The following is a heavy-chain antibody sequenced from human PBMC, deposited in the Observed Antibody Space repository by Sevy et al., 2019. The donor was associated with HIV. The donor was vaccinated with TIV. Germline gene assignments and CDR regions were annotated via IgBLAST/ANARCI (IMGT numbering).Heavy chain of an antibody. CDR2: IRRNSYEPYGGTT. V-gene: IGHV3-49*03. CDR1: GFTFSDYS. Sequence: GGSLRLSCEASGFTFSDYSMNWFRQAPGKGLEWVAFIRRNSYEPYGGTTEYAASVKGRFTISRDDSKSIAYLQMNSLKTEDTAFYYCTRALATVVTPEYYFDYWGQGTLVTVSS. D-gene: IGHD4-17*01. J-gene: IGHJ4*02. CDR3: TRALATVVTPEYYFDY.